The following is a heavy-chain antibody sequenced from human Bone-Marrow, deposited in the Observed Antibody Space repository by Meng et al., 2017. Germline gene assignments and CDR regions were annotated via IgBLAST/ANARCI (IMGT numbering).Heavy chain of an antibody. CDR2: INHSGST. D-gene: IGHD3-22*01. Sequence: VQLQQWGAVLLKPSETLSLTCAVTGGSFGGYHCSWIRQPPGKGLEWIGEINHSGSTNYNPSLKSRVTISVDTSKTQFSLKLSSVTAADTAVYYCARDSRTHYYDSSGYTFNYWGQGTLVTVSS. CDR1: GGSFGGYH. J-gene: IGHJ4*02. CDR3: ARDSRTHYYDSSGYTFNY. V-gene: IGHV4-34*01.